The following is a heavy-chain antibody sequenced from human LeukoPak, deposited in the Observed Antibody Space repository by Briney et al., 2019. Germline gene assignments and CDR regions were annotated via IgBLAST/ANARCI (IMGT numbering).Heavy chain of an antibody. Sequence: PGGTLRLSCAASGFTFSSYGMSWVRQAPGKGLEWVSAISGSGGSTYYADSVKGRFTISRDNSKNTLYLQMNSLRAEDTAVYYCAKDVGEPMVRGVDFLLPYAFDIWGQGTMVTVSS. CDR2: ISGSGGST. CDR3: AKDVGEPMVRGVDFLLPYAFDI. CDR1: GFTFSSYG. D-gene: IGHD3-10*01. J-gene: IGHJ3*02. V-gene: IGHV3-23*01.